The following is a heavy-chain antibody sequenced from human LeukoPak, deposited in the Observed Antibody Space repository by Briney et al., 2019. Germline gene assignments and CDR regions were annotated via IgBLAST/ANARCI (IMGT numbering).Heavy chain of an antibody. CDR1: GGSISSYY. V-gene: IGHV4-59*01. CDR3: ARAMGTRAFDI. D-gene: IGHD7-27*01. Sequence: SETLSPTCTVSGGSISSYYWSWIRQPPGKGLEWIGYIYYSGSTNYNPSLKSRVTISVDTSKNQFSLKLSSVTAADTAVYYCARAMGTRAFDIWGQGTMVTVSS. J-gene: IGHJ3*02. CDR2: IYYSGST.